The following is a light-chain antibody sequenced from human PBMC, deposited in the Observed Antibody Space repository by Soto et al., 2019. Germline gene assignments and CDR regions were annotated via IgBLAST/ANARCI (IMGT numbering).Light chain of an antibody. CDR2: QVT. CDR1: FSDIAVFNY. CDR3: NSYSSTNFYV. V-gene: IGLV2-14*01. Sequence: LSQPASVSGSPGQSITISCTGSFSDIAVFNYVSWYQQYPGRAPKLLIYQVTSRASGVSHRFSGSKSGNTASLTISGLQPEDEAEYYCNSYSSTNFYVFGTGTKVTVL. J-gene: IGLJ1*01.